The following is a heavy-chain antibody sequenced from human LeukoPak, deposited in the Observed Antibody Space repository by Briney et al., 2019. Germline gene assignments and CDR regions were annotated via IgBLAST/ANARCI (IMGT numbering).Heavy chain of an antibody. D-gene: IGHD6-6*01. CDR1: GFTFDDYA. CDR2: ISWNSGSI. J-gene: IGHJ6*02. V-gene: IGHV3-9*01. Sequence: GGSLRLSCAASGFTFDDYAMHWVRQAPGKGLEWVSGISWNSGSIGYADSVKGRFTISRDNAKNSLYLQMNSLRAEDTALYYCAKDWGSSSDYYYGMDVWGQGTTVTVSS. CDR3: AKDWGSSSDYYYGMDV.